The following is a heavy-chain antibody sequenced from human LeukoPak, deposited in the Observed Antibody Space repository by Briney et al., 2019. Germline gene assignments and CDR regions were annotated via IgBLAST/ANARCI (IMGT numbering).Heavy chain of an antibody. CDR1: GFTFSDYA. CDR2: ISGSGRST. Sequence: GGSLRLSCAASGFTFSDYAMSWVRQAPGKGLEWVSVISGSGRSTLYADSVKGRFTISRDNSKNTLYLQMNSLRADDTAVYYCAKDRSSEMSYFDYWGQGTLVTVSS. J-gene: IGHJ4*02. CDR3: AKDRSSEMSYFDY. V-gene: IGHV3-23*01.